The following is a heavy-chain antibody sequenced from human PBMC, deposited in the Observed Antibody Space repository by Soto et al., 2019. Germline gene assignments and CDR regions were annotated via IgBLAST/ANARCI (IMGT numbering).Heavy chain of an antibody. Sequence: QVQLVESGGGVVQPGRSLRLSCAASGFTFGNFGIHWVRQAPGKGLEWVADISSDGSRKFYADSVKGRFTISRDNYKNTLYLQMNSLRTEDTAVYFCARGWSGVTNCFYFDFWGQGILVTVSS. J-gene: IGHJ4*02. D-gene: IGHD7-27*01. CDR3: ARGWSGVTNCFYFDF. V-gene: IGHV3-30*03. CDR2: ISSDGSRK. CDR1: GFTFGNFG.